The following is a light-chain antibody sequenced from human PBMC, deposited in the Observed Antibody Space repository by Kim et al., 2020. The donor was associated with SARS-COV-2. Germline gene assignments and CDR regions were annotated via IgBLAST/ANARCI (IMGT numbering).Light chain of an antibody. V-gene: IGLV1-47*01. CDR3: AAWDDSLSANWV. CDR2: RNN. CDR1: SSNIGSNY. J-gene: IGLJ3*02. Sequence: ELTQPPSASGTPGQRVTISCSGSSSNIGSNYVYWYQQLPGTAPKLLIYRNNQRPSGVPDRFSGSKSGTSASLAISGLRSEDEADYYCAAWDDSLSANWVFGGGTKLTVL.